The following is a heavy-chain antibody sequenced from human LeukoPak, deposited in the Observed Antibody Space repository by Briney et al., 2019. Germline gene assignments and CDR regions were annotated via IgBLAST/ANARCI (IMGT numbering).Heavy chain of an antibody. D-gene: IGHD2-15*01. CDR2: INHSGST. CDR1: GGSFSGYY. V-gene: IGHV4-34*01. Sequence: SETLSLTCAVYGGSFSGYYWSWIRQPPGKGLEWIGEINHSGSTNYNPSLKSRVTISVDTSKNQFSLKLSSVTAADTAVYYCARDAMYCSGGSCYYYWGQGTWSPSPQ. CDR3: ARDAMYCSGGSCYYY. J-gene: IGHJ4*02.